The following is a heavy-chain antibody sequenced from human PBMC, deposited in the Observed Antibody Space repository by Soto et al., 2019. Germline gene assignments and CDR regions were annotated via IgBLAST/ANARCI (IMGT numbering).Heavy chain of an antibody. D-gene: IGHD3-22*01. CDR1: GGSISSYY. Sequence: QVQLQESGPGLVKPSETLSLTCTVSGGSISSYYWTWIRQPPGKGLEWIGYIYDSGSTNYNTSLKSRVTISLDTSKNQLSLKLSSVTAADTAVYYRARYSSGQKVGWYFDLWGRGTLVTVSS. J-gene: IGHJ2*01. V-gene: IGHV4-59*01. CDR2: IYDSGST. CDR3: ARYSSGQKVGWYFDL.